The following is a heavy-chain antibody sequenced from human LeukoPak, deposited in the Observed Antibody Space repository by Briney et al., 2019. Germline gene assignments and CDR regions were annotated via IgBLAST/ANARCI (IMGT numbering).Heavy chain of an antibody. CDR1: RYSFTNYW. J-gene: IGHJ4*02. CDR3: ARLGVEAYDGSGYYYFDY. V-gene: IGHV5-51*01. D-gene: IGHD3-22*01. CDR2: LYPGDSDT. Sequence: GESLKISCKASRYSFTNYWIGWGRQMPGKGLEWMGTLYPGDSDTRYRPSFQGQVTISADKSPSTAYLQWSSLKASDTAIYYCARLGVEAYDGSGYYYFDYWGKGALVTVS.